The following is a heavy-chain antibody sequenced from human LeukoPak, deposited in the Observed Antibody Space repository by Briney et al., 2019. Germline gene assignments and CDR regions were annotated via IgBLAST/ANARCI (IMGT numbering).Heavy chain of an antibody. CDR2: MYHSGST. D-gene: IGHD3-22*01. CDR1: GYSISSAYY. V-gene: IGHV4-38-2*02. J-gene: IGHJ6*03. Sequence: PSETLSLTCSVSGYSISSAYYWGWIRQPPGKGLEWIGTMYHSGSTNYNPSLKSRVTISVDTSKNQFSLKLSSVAAADTAVYYCARVTIRGYYYDSSGYYPTGSNYYMDVWGKGTTVTVSS. CDR3: ARVTIRGYYYDSSGYYPTGSNYYMDV.